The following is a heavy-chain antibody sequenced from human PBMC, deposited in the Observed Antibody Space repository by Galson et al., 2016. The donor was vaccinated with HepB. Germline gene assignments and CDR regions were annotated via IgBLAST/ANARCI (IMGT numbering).Heavy chain of an antibody. V-gene: IGHV3-48*02. Sequence: SLRLSCAASGFTFSSYSMNWVRQAPGKGLEWVSYISTNSATIYYADSVKARFTTSRDNAKNSLYLHMNSLRDEETAVFYCARVKGSGIDYWGQGTLVTVSS. CDR3: ARVKGSGIDY. J-gene: IGHJ4*02. D-gene: IGHD3-10*01. CDR2: ISTNSATI. CDR1: GFTFSSYS.